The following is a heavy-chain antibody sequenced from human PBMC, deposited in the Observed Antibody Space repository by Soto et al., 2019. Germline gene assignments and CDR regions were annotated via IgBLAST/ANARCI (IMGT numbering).Heavy chain of an antibody. D-gene: IGHD3-10*01. CDR3: AKDAVAYDGEWDWFDL. V-gene: IGHV3-23*01. CDR2: IGGSGSSA. Sequence: EGQLLESGGGLVQPGGSLRLSCVASGFTFKNFAMTWVRQAPGKGMEWVSAIGGSGSSANYADSVKGRFTVSRDDSKSSLYLQMGGLSVDDTARYYCAKDAVAYDGEWDWFDLWGQGTLVTVHS. CDR1: GFTFKNFA. J-gene: IGHJ5*02.